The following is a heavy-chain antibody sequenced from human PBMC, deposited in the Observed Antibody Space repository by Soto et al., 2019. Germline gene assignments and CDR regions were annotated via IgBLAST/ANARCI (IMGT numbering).Heavy chain of an antibody. CDR3: AREGGYFDSSGSGVYHYYGVDV. Sequence: PSETLSLTCTVSGGPISPYYWSWIRQPAGKGLEWIGRIYSSGSTNYNPPLKSRVSMSLDTARNQIPLKVKSVTAADTAVYYCAREGGYFDSSGSGVYHYYGVDVWGRGTTVTVSS. J-gene: IGHJ6*02. D-gene: IGHD3-22*01. CDR2: IYSSGST. V-gene: IGHV4-4*07. CDR1: GGPISPYY.